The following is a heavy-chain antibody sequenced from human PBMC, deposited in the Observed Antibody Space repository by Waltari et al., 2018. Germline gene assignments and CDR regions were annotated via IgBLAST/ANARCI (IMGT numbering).Heavy chain of an antibody. CDR2: INPNTNYT. D-gene: IGHD3-16*01. J-gene: IGHJ4*02. CDR1: GYNFSTYG. V-gene: IGHV1-18*01. Sequence: VNLVQSGGEVKKPWASVLVSCRTSGYNFSTYGVSWVRQAPGQGLDWMGWINPNTNYTNYAQKFRGRLSITTDTPSRTAYMEMRTLRSDDTAVYYCARGPLGGNDYWGQGTLVIVSS. CDR3: ARGPLGGNDY.